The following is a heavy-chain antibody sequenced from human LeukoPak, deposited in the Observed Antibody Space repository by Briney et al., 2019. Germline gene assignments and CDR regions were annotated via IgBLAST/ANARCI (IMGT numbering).Heavy chain of an antibody. CDR1: GGSISSYY. J-gene: IGHJ6*02. V-gene: IGHV3-30*18. CDR2: ISSDGSNY. D-gene: IGHD3-10*01. CDR3: AKAPLAYRTSGSYACGMDV. Sequence: PSETLSLTCTVSGGSISSYYWSWVRQPPGKGLEWMAVISSDGSNYYYADSVRGRFTISRDNSKNTLYLQMNSLRVEDTAVYYCAKAPLAYRTSGSYACGMDVWGQGTTVTVSS.